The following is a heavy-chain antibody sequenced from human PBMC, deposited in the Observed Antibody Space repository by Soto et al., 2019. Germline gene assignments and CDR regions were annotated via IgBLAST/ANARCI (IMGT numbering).Heavy chain of an antibody. J-gene: IGHJ4*02. D-gene: IGHD3-10*01. CDR1: GGTFNTSA. CDR3: AREVQVHTPAFVY. CDR2: ISPMFGAA. Sequence: QVQLVQSGAEMKKPGSSVKVSCQSSGGTFNTSAMNWVRQAPGQGPEWMGDISPMFGAANYATKFQGRVTITADESTGTSYMQLSSLTAEDTALYFCAREVQVHTPAFVYWGQGTLVTVSS. V-gene: IGHV1-69*19.